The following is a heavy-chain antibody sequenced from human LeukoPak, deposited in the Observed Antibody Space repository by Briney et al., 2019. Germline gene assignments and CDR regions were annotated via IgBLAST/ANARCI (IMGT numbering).Heavy chain of an antibody. V-gene: IGHV3-23*01. J-gene: IGHJ4*02. CDR3: ARVDGSGSYYYFDY. CDR2: ISGSGGST. D-gene: IGHD3-10*01. CDR1: GFTFNNYW. Sequence: GGSLRLSCAASGFTFNNYWLHWVRQVPGKGLEWVSAISGSGGSTYYADSVKGRFTISRDNSKNTLYLQMNSLRAEDTAVYYCARVDGSGSYYYFDYWGQGTLVTVSS.